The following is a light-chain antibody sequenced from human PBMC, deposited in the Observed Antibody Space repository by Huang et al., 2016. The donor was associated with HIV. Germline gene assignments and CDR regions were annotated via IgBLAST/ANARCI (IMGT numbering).Light chain of an antibody. CDR1: QSLLYSSNNKNY. CDR2: WAS. J-gene: IGKJ2*01. CDR3: QQYYSTPQT. Sequence: DIVMTQSPDYLAVSLGERATINCKSSQSLLYSSNNKNYLAWYQQNPGQPPRLLMYWASTRESGVPDRISGGGSGTDFTLTISSLQAEDVAVYYCQQYYSTPQTFGQGTKLEI. V-gene: IGKV4-1*01.